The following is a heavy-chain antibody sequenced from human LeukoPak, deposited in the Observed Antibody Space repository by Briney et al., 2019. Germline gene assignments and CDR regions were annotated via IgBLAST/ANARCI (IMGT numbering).Heavy chain of an antibody. V-gene: IGHV4-31*03. CDR2: IYYSGST. CDR3: ARWGGYRKNWLDP. J-gene: IGHJ5*02. Sequence: PSETLSLTCTVSGGSISSGGYYWSWIRQHPGKGLEWIGYIYYSGSTYYNPSLKSRVTISVDTSKNQFSLKLSSVTAADTAVYYCARWGGYRKNWLDPWGQGTLVTVSS. D-gene: IGHD5-24*01. CDR1: GGSISSGGYY.